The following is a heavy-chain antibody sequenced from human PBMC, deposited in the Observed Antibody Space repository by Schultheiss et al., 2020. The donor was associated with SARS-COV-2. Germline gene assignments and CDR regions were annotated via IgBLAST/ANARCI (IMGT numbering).Heavy chain of an antibody. CDR3: ARDGPRMTTVTTGYFQH. CDR2: IYSGGST. V-gene: IGHV3-53*01. J-gene: IGHJ1*01. Sequence: GGSLRLSCAASGFTVSSNYMSWVRQAPGKGLEWVSVIYSGGSTYYADSVKGRFTISRHNSKNTLYLQMNSLRAEDTAVYYCARDGPRMTTVTTGYFQHWGQGTLVTVSS. CDR1: GFTVSSNY. D-gene: IGHD4-17*01.